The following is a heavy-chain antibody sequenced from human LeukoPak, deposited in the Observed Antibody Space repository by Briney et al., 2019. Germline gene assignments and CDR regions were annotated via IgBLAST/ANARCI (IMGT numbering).Heavy chain of an antibody. V-gene: IGHV4-4*07. D-gene: IGHD1-26*01. CDR1: GASVSSYY. CDR3: ASQALLGANYFDY. Sequence: PSETLSLTCTVSGASVSSYYWIWIRQPAGRGLEWIGRIDASGSTNYNPSLKSRVTMSVDSSKNQFSLKVSSVTAADTAVYYCASQALLGANYFDYWGQGTLVTVSS. J-gene: IGHJ4*02. CDR2: IDASGST.